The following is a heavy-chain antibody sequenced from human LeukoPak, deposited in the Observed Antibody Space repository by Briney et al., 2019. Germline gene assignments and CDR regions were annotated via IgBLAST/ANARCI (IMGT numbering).Heavy chain of an antibody. Sequence: PGGSLRLSCAASGFTLSDYYMSWIRQAPGKGLEWVSYIRTSGSTIYYADSVKGRSTISRDNAKNSVYLQMNSLRAEDTAVYYCARGGGSGSYYSIDYWGQGTLVTVSS. CDR1: GFTLSDYY. J-gene: IGHJ4*02. CDR2: IRTSGSTI. D-gene: IGHD3-10*01. V-gene: IGHV3-11*01. CDR3: ARGGGSGSYYSIDY.